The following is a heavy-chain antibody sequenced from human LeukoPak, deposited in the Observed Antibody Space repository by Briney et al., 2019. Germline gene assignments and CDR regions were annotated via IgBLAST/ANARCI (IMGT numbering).Heavy chain of an antibody. CDR1: GGSISSGGYY. D-gene: IGHD6-13*01. Sequence: SQTLSLTCTVSGGSISSGGYYWSWIRQHPGKGLEWIGYIYYSGSTYYNPSLKSRVTISVDTSKNQFSLEPSSVTAADTAVYYCARASAAGTHLDYWGQGTLVTVSS. V-gene: IGHV4-31*03. J-gene: IGHJ4*02. CDR2: IYYSGST. CDR3: ARASAAGTHLDY.